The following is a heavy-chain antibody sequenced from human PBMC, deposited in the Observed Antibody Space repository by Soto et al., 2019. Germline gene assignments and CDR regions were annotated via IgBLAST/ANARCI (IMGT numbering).Heavy chain of an antibody. CDR3: AKDVIRDTAMAVYYFDY. CDR2: VSGSGSST. V-gene: IGHV3-23*01. J-gene: IGHJ4*02. D-gene: IGHD5-18*01. Sequence: EVQLLESGGGLVQPGGSLRLSCAASGFTFSSYALSWVRQAPGKGLEWISAVSGSGSSTYYAESVKGRFTISRDNSKNTLYLQMNSLSADDTAVYFCAKDVIRDTAMAVYYFDYWGQGTLVTVSS. CDR1: GFTFSSYA.